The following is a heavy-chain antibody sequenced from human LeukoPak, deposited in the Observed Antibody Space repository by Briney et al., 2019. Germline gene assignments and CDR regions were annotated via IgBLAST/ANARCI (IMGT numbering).Heavy chain of an antibody. CDR3: ARGGERRGFDY. D-gene: IGHD6-25*01. CDR1: GDSISNGGYY. J-gene: IGHJ4*02. CDR2: ISDSGTT. Sequence: SQTLSLTCTVSGDSISNGGYYWSWIRLHPGKGLEWDSYISDSGTTYYSPALQPRVSISVDTSDNKFSLQLKSLTAADTSVYYCARGGERRGFDYWGQGTLVTVSS. V-gene: IGHV4-31*03.